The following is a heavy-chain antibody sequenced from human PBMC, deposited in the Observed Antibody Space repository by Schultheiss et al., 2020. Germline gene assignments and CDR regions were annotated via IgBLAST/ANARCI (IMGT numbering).Heavy chain of an antibody. D-gene: IGHD7-27*01. J-gene: IGHJ4*02. V-gene: IGHV3-33*08. CDR3: ARAGDGPQCEIDY. Sequence: GGSLRLSCAASGFTFSSYSMNWVRQAPGKGLEWVAVIWFDGSNKYYGDSVKGRFIISRDNSKNTLYLQMNSLRAEDTAVYYCARAGDGPQCEIDYWGQGTLVTVSS. CDR1: GFTFSSYS. CDR2: IWFDGSNK.